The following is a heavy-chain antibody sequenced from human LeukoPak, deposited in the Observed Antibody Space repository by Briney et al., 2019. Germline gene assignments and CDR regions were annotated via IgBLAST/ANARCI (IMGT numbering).Heavy chain of an antibody. CDR1: GFTFSMYA. J-gene: IGHJ1*01. Sequence: GGSLRLSCGASGFTFSMYAMTWFRQAPGKGLEWVSAISDNGDRTYYADSVKGRFTISRDNSRNTLYLQMNSLRAEDTAVYYCARDRYYYDTRGFLFPQWGQGTLVTVSS. V-gene: IGHV3-23*01. CDR3: ARDRYYYDTRGFLFPQ. D-gene: IGHD3-22*01. CDR2: ISDNGDRT.